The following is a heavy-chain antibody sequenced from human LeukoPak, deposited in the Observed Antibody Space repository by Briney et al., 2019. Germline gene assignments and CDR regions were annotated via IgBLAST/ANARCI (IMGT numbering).Heavy chain of an antibody. V-gene: IGHV4-59*01. CDR1: GGSISSYY. CDR3: ARALGWADY. CDR2: IYYSGST. Sequence: SETLSLTCTVSGGSISSYYWSWIRQPPGKGLEWIGYIYYSGSTNYNPSLKSRVTISVDTSKNQFSLKLSSVTAADTAVYYCARALGWADYWGQGTLVTVSS. D-gene: IGHD2-15*01. J-gene: IGHJ4*02.